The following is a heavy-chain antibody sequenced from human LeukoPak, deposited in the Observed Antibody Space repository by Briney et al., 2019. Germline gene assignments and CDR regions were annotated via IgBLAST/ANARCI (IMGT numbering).Heavy chain of an antibody. Sequence: RASVKVSCKASGHTFTDYYLHWVRQAPGQGLEWMGWINPKSGGTNSAQKFQGRVTMTRDTSISTAYMELSRLTSDDTAVYYCARVAVSFWSGLDYWGQGTLVTVSS. CDR3: ARVAVSFWSGLDY. V-gene: IGHV1-2*02. CDR2: INPKSGGT. J-gene: IGHJ4*02. CDR1: GHTFTDYY. D-gene: IGHD3-3*01.